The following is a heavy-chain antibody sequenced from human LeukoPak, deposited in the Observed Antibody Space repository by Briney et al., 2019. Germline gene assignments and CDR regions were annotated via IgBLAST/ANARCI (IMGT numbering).Heavy chain of an antibody. Sequence: QPGGSLRLSCVASGLIFNSYYMSWVRQAPGTGLEWVANINEDGSAGYYVDAVQGRFTISRDNAKNSLYLQMNSLRAEDTAVYYCARSWYSLVSWGEGTLVTVSS. CDR1: GLIFNSYY. J-gene: IGHJ4*02. D-gene: IGHD6-13*01. V-gene: IGHV3-7*04. CDR2: INEDGSAG. CDR3: ARSWYSLVS.